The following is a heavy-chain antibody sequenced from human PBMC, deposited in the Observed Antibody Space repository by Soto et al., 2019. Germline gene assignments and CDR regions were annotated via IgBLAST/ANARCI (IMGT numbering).Heavy chain of an antibody. CDR3: ARDGRGRGWFDP. J-gene: IGHJ5*02. Sequence: SVKVSCKASGGTFSSYAISWVRQAPGQGLEWMGGIIPIFGTANYAQKFQGRVTITADESTSTAYMELSSLRSEDTAVYYCARDGRGRGWFDPWGQGTLVTVSS. CDR2: IIPIFGTA. CDR1: GGTFSSYA. D-gene: IGHD3-10*01. V-gene: IGHV1-69*13.